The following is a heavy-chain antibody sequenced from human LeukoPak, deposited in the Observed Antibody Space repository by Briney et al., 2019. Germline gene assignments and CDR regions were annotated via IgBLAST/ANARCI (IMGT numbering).Heavy chain of an antibody. CDR3: ARGASYYYGSGSAFDY. V-gene: IGHV3-48*03. Sequence: GGSLRLSCAASGFTFSSYEMNWVRQAPGKGLEWVSYISSSGSTIYYADSVKGRFTISRDNAKNSLYLQMNSLRAEDTAVYYCARGASYYYGSGSAFDYWGQGTLVTVSS. D-gene: IGHD3-10*01. J-gene: IGHJ4*02. CDR1: GFTFSSYE. CDR2: ISSSGSTI.